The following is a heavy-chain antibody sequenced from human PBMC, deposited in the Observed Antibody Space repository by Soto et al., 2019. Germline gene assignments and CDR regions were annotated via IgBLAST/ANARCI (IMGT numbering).Heavy chain of an antibody. CDR1: GFTFGDYA. D-gene: IGHD2-15*01. Sequence: GVSLRLSCTASGFTFGDYAMSWFRQAPGKGLEWVGFIRSKAYGGTTEYAASVKGRFTISRDDSKSIAYLQMNSLKTEDTAVYYCTRYCSGGSCYDAFDIWGQGTMVTVSS. J-gene: IGHJ3*02. V-gene: IGHV3-49*03. CDR3: TRYCSGGSCYDAFDI. CDR2: IRSKAYGGTT.